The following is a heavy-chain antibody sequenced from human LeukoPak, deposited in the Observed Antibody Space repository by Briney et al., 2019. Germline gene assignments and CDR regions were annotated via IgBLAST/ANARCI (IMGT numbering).Heavy chain of an antibody. CDR1: GGTFSSYA. D-gene: IGHD2-2*01. V-gene: IGHV1-69*13. J-gene: IGHJ3*02. CDR2: IIPIFGTA. Sequence: ASVKVSCKASGGTFSSYAISWVRQAPGQGLEWMGGIIPIFGTANYAQKFQGRVTITADESTSTAYMELSSLRSEDTAVYYCASLWDIVVVPADAFDIWGQGTMVTVSS. CDR3: ASLWDIVVVPADAFDI.